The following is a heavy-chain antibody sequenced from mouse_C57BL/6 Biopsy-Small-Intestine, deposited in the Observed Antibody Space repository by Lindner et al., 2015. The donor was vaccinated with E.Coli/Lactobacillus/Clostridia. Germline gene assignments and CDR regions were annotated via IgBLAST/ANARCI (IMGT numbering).Heavy chain of an antibody. Sequence: VQLQESGAELVKPGASVKISCKASGYTFSSYWMNWVKQRPGKGLEWIGQIYPGDGDTNYNGKFKGKATLTADKSSSTAYMQLSSLTSEDSAVYFCATGSDYGMDYWGQGTSVTVSS. V-gene: IGHV1-80*01. J-gene: IGHJ4*01. CDR1: GYTFSSYW. CDR3: ATGSDYGMDY. CDR2: IYPGDGDT. D-gene: IGHD1-1*01.